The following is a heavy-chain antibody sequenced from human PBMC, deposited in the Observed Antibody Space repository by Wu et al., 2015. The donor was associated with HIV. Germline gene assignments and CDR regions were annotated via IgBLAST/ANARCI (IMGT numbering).Heavy chain of an antibody. Sequence: QVQLVQSGAEVKKPGASVKVSCKTSGYTFTDYSYIQWVRQAPGQRLEWMGWINPNSGGTNYAEKFQGRVTMTRDTSITTAYMELSRLRSDDTAMYYCATRIGNMEAFNFWGQGTLVIVSS. D-gene: IGHD1/OR15-1a*01. CDR1: GYTFTDYSY. CDR2: INPNSGGT. V-gene: IGHV1-2*02. J-gene: IGHJ3*01. CDR3: ATRIGNMEAFNF.